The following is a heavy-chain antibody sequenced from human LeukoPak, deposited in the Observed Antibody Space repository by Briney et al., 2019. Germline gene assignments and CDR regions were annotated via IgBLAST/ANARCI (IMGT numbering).Heavy chain of an antibody. CDR2: IYTSGST. V-gene: IGHV4-4*07. J-gene: IGHJ4*02. CDR1: GGSISSYY. CDR3: ARGSVYCSGGSCYLGEFDY. D-gene: IGHD2-15*01. Sequence: PETLSLTCTVSGGSISSYYWSWIRQPAGKGLEWIGRIYTSGSTNYNSSLKSRVTMSVDTSKNQFSLKLSSVTAADTAVYYCARGSVYCSGGSCYLGEFDYWGQGTLVTVSS.